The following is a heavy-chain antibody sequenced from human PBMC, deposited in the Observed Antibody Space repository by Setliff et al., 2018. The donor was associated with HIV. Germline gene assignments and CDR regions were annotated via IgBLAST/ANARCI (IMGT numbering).Heavy chain of an antibody. Sequence: SETLSLTCTVSGGSISSSGPGYYWGWVRQPPGGGLEWIGSVYYSGRTYYNPSLRSRVTISVDTSKNQFSLRLSSVTAADTAVYYCARQGLVLVPASIDWRLPPSPIDYWGQGALVTVSS. V-gene: IGHV4-39*01. CDR3: ARQGLVLVPASIDWRLPPSPIDY. D-gene: IGHD2-2*01. CDR1: GGSISSSGPGYY. J-gene: IGHJ4*02. CDR2: VYYSGRT.